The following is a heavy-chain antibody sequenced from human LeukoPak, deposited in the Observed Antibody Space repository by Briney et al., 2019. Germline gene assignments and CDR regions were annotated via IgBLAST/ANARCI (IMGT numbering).Heavy chain of an antibody. CDR2: ISSSSSYK. J-gene: IGHJ4*02. Sequence: KTGGSLRLSCAASGFTFGTSSMNWVRQDPGKGLEWVSSISSSSSYKYYADSVKGRFTISRDSAKNSLYLQMNSLRAEDTAVYYCARGRTYYYDSSGYPFDYWGQGTLVTVSS. CDR3: ARGRTYYYDSSGYPFDY. V-gene: IGHV3-21*01. D-gene: IGHD3-22*01. CDR1: GFTFGTSS.